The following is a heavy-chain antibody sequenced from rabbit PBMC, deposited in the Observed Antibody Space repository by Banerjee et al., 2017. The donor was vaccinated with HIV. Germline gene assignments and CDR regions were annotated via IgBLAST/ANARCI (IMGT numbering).Heavy chain of an antibody. Sequence: QEQLEESGGDLVKPEGSLTLTCTASGFTLSSYWMCWVRQAPGKGLEWIGCIDSSSITWYASWVNGRFTISKTSSTTVTLQMTSLTAADTATYFCARGDATYAGYHYATVGGLDLWGPGTLVTVS. CDR1: GFTLSSYW. CDR3: ARGDATYAGYHYATVGGLDL. J-gene: IGHJ4*01. D-gene: IGHD7-1*01. V-gene: IGHV1S45*01. CDR2: IDSSSIT.